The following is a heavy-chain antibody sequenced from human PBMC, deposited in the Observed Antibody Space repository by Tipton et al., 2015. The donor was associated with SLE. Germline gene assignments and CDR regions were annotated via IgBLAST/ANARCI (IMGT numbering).Heavy chain of an antibody. CDR1: GFTFSSYE. Sequence: GSLRLSCAASGFTFSSYEMNWVRQAPGKGLEWVSYISSSGSTIYYADSVKGRFTISRDNAKNSLYLQMNSLRAEDTAVYYCARVDYYFDYWGQGTLVTVSS. V-gene: IGHV3-48*03. CDR2: ISSSGSTI. D-gene: IGHD3-9*01. J-gene: IGHJ4*02. CDR3: ARVDYYFDY.